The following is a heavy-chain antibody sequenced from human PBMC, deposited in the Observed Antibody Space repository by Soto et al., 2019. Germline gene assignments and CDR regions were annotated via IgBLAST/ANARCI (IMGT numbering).Heavy chain of an antibody. CDR2: VNHSGST. J-gene: IGHJ4*02. V-gene: IGHV4-34*01. CDR3: ARGYGRNFAF. D-gene: IGHD3-10*01. Sequence: FRQPPGKGLEWIGEVNHSGSTNYNPSLKSRVTISVDTSKNQFSLKLSSVTAVDTAVYYCARGYGRNFAFRGQGTLVIGSS.